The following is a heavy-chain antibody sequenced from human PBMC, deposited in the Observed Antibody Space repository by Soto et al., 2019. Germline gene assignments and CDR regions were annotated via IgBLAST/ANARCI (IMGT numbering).Heavy chain of an antibody. Sequence: PSETLSLTCSVSGGSFSGYYWSWIRQPPGKWLEWIGEINHSGSTNYNPSLKSRVTISVDTSKNQFSLKLSSVTAADTAVYYCARGAVGYCTNGVCLWYYYYGMDVWGQGXTVTVYS. D-gene: IGHD2-8*01. J-gene: IGHJ6*02. V-gene: IGHV4-34*01. CDR3: ARGAVGYCTNGVCLWYYYYGMDV. CDR2: INHSGST. CDR1: GGSFSGYY.